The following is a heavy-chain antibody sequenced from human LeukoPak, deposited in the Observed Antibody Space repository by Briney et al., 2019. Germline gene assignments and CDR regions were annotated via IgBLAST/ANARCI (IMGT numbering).Heavy chain of an antibody. Sequence: SETLSLTCTVSGGSISSSSYYWGWIRQPPGKGLEWIGSIYYSGSTYYNPSLKSRVTISVDTSKNQFSLNLGSVTAADTAVYYCARGAYYFDYWGQGTLVTVSS. J-gene: IGHJ4*02. CDR3: ARGAYYFDY. CDR1: GGSISSSSYY. V-gene: IGHV4-39*07. CDR2: IYYSGST.